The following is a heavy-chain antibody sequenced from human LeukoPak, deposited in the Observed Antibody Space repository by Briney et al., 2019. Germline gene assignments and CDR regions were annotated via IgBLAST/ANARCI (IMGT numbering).Heavy chain of an antibody. CDR1: GGSISSSSYY. CDR3: ARFYSSSWYYFDY. V-gene: IGHV4-39*01. J-gene: IGHJ4*02. CDR2: IYYSGST. Sequence: SETLSLTCTVSGGSISSSSYYWGWIRRPPGKGLEWIGSIYYSGSTYYNPSLKSRVTISVDTSKNQFSLKLSSVTAADTAVYYCARFYSSSWYYFDYWGQGTLVTVSS. D-gene: IGHD6-13*01.